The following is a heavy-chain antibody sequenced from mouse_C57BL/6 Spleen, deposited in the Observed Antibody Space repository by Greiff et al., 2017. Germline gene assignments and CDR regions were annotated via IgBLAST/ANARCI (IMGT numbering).Heavy chain of an antibody. CDR1: GFTFSDYG. CDR2: ISSGSSTI. Sequence: EVMLMESGGGLVKPGGSLKLSCAASGFTFSDYGMHWVRQAPEKGLEWVAYISSGSSTIYSADTVKGRFTISRDNAKNTLFLQMTSLRSEDTAMYYCARRDSNGAMDYWGQGTSVTVSS. V-gene: IGHV5-17*01. CDR3: ARRDSNGAMDY. J-gene: IGHJ4*01. D-gene: IGHD2-5*01.